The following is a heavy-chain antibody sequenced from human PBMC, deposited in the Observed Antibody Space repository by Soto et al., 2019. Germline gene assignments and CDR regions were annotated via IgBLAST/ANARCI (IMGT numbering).Heavy chain of an antibody. CDR1: GGSISSYY. CDR3: AKDAQEEVVVPFPHRYFGL. V-gene: IGHV4-59*01. J-gene: IGHJ2*01. D-gene: IGHD2-15*01. Sequence: QVQLQESGPGLVKPSETLSLTCTVSGGSISSYYWSWIRQPPGKGLEWIGYIYYSGHTNYNPSLKHPVARAVAPSQKQFPLKLSSVNAADTAVYYRAKDAQEEVVVPFPHRYFGLLGRGTLVTVSS. CDR2: IYYSGHT.